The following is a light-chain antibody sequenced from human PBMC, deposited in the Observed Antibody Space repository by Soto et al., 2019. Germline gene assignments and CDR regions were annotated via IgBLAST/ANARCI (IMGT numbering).Light chain of an antibody. CDR2: DVS. V-gene: IGLV2-11*01. CDR3: CSYAGSYTWV. CDR1: SSDVGGYNY. Sequence: QSVLTQPRSVSGSPGQSVTISCTGTSSDVGGYNYVSWYQQHPGKAPKLMISDVSKPPSGVPDRFSGSKSVNTASLTISGLQAEDEADYYCCSYAGSYTWVFGGGTKLTVL. J-gene: IGLJ3*02.